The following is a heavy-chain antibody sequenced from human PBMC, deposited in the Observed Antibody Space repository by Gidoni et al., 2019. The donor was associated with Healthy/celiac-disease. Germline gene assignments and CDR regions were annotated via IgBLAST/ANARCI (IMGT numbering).Heavy chain of an antibody. CDR3: ARLVRDYYYGMDV. D-gene: IGHD3-10*01. CDR2: ISGGSSTI. CDR1: GFTFSTYS. J-gene: IGHJ6*02. V-gene: IGHV3-48*02. Sequence: EVQLVESGGGLVQPGGSLRLSCAASGFTFSTYSMNWVRQAPGKGLEWVSYISGGSSTIYYADSVKGRFTISRDNAKNSLYLQMNSLRDDDTAVYYCARLVRDYYYGMDVWGQGTTVTVSS.